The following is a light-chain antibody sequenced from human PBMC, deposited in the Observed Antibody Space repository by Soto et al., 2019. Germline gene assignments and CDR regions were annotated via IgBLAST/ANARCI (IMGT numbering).Light chain of an antibody. CDR3: QQLYSYPT. V-gene: IGKV3-20*01. J-gene: IGKJ5*01. CDR1: QSVSSSY. CDR2: GAS. Sequence: EIVLTQSPGTLSLSPGERATLSCRASQSVSSSYLAWYQQKPGQAPRLLIYGASSRATGIPDRFSGSGSGTDFTLTISRLEPEDFAFYYCQQLYSYPTFGQGTRLEIK.